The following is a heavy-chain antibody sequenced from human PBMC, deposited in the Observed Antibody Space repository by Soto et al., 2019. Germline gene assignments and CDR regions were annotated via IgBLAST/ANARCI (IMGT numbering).Heavy chain of an antibody. CDR1: GGSISSYY. CDR3: ARGNFGADTEIGIDY. V-gene: IGHV4-59*01. Sequence: QVQLQESGPGLVKPSETLSLTCTVSGGSISSYYWSWIRQPPGKGLEWIGYIYYSGSTNYNPSLKSRVTMSVDTSKNQFSLKLSSVTAADTVVYYCARGNFGADTEIGIDYWGQGTLVTVSS. J-gene: IGHJ4*02. D-gene: IGHD3-16*01. CDR2: IYYSGST.